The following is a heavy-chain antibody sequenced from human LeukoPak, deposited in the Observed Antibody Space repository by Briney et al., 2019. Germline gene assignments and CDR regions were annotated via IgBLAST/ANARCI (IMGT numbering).Heavy chain of an antibody. CDR1: GGSLRDYF. J-gene: IGHJ4*02. D-gene: IGHD5-12*01. CDR2: ISYSGTT. CDR3: ARADVNYGSYSGFLDN. Sequence: PSETLSLTCGVSGGSLRDYFLHWIRQPPGKGLEWIGEISYSGTTNSKSFLKRRITVSIDTSKKQFSLKLTPGTAADTAFYFCARADVNYGSYSGFLDNWGQGSLVTVSS. V-gene: IGHV4-34*01.